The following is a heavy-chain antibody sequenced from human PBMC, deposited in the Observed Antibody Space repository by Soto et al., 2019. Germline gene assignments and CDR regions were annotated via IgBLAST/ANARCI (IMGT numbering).Heavy chain of an antibody. J-gene: IGHJ2*01. CDR3: ARYGPIPLSTTTPSWYFDL. CDR1: GGSISSGGYY. Sequence: QVQLQESGPGLVKPSQTLSLTCTVSGGSISSGGYYWSWIRQHPGKGLEWIGYIYYSGSTYYNPSLNGRVTISVDTSTNQFSLKLSSVTAAPTAVYYCARYGPIPLSTTTPSWYFDLWGRGTLVTVSS. D-gene: IGHD1-1*01. V-gene: IGHV4-31*03. CDR2: IYYSGST.